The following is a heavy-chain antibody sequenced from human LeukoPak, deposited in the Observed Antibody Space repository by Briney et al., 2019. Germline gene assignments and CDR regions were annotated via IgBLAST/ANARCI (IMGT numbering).Heavy chain of an antibody. V-gene: IGHV4-59*05. CDR2: IYYSGST. CDR3: AREGYDFWSGYYYYYGMDV. Sequence: SETLSLTCTVSGGSISSYYWSWIRQPAGKGLEWIGRIYYSGSTYYNPSLKSRVTISVDTSKNQFSLKLSSVTAADTAVYYCAREGYDFWSGYYYYYGMDVWGQGTTVTVSS. D-gene: IGHD3-3*01. J-gene: IGHJ6*02. CDR1: GGSISSYY.